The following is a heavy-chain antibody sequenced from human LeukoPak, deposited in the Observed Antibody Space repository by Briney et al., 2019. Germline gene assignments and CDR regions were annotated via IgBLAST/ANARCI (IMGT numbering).Heavy chain of an antibody. J-gene: IGHJ4*02. CDR3: ARANALYCSSTSCLFDY. CDR1: GYTFTDYY. CDR2: INPNSGGT. Sequence: ASVKVSCKASGYTFTDYYIHWVRQAPGQGLEWMAWINPNSGGTYYAQNFHDRITLTRDTSNSTAYMELSRLRSDDTAIYYCARANALYCSSTSCLFDYWGQGTLVTVSS. D-gene: IGHD2-2*01. V-gene: IGHV1-2*02.